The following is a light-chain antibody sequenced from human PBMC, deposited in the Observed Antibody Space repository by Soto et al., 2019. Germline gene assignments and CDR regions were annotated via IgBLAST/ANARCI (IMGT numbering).Light chain of an antibody. CDR1: QSVSSNY. CDR3: QQRISWPPMYT. CDR2: GAS. V-gene: IGKV3D-20*02. J-gene: IGKJ2*01. Sequence: EIVLTQSPGTLSLSPGERATLSCRASQSVSSNYLAWYQQKPGQAPRLLIYGASSRATGIPDRFSGSGSGTDFTLTIRRLEPEDFAVYYCQQRISWPPMYTFGQGTKLEIK.